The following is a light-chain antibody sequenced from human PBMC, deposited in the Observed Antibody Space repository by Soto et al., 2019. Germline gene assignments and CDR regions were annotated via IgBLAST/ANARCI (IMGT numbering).Light chain of an antibody. CDR3: QQXDNLPPT. V-gene: IGKV1-33*01. J-gene: IGKJ2*01. Sequence: DIQMTQSPSSLSASVGDRVTITCQASQDISNYLNWYQQKPGKAPKLLIYDASNFETGVPSRFSGSGSGTDFTFTISSLQPEDIATYYCQQXDNLPPTFGQGTKLEIK. CDR2: DAS. CDR1: QDISNY.